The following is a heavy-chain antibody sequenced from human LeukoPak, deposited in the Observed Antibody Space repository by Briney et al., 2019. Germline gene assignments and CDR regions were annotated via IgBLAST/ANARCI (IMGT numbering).Heavy chain of an antibody. V-gene: IGHV1-2*02. D-gene: IGHD3-10*01. CDR2: VVPDSGAT. J-gene: IGHJ5*02. Sequence: ASVKVSCKASGYPFNDFYIHWVRQAPGQGLEWMGWVVPDSGATNYAQKFQGRVTMTRDTSINTAYVELGRLRSDDTAMYYCMRRAGGATQTPWGQGTLVTVSS. CDR1: GYPFNDFY. CDR3: MRRAGGATQTP.